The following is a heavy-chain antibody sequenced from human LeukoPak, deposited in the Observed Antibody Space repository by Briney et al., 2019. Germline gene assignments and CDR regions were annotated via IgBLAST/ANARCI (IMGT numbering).Heavy chain of an antibody. Sequence: PGGSLRLSCLTSGFTLSTNAMSWVRQAPGKGLEWISGISGSGASTYYADSVKGRFTISRDDSRNTLYLQMNSLRGDDTAVYYCAKDVGKWESLHFFDYWGQGPWSPSPQ. CDR1: GFTLSTNA. CDR2: ISGSGAST. V-gene: IGHV3-23*01. J-gene: IGHJ4*02. CDR3: AKDVGKWESLHFFDY. D-gene: IGHD1-26*01.